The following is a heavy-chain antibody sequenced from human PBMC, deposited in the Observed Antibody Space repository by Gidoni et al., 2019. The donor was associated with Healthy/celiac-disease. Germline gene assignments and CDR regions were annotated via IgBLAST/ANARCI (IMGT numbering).Heavy chain of an antibody. V-gene: IGHV3-53*01. Sequence: EVQLVESGGGLIQPGGSLRPSCAASGFTVSSNYMIWVRQAPGKGLEWVSVIYSGGSTYYADSVKGRFTISRDNSKNTLYLQMNSLRAEDTAVYYCARDRRYDFWSGPLMDVWGQGTTVTVSS. CDR2: IYSGGST. J-gene: IGHJ6*02. D-gene: IGHD3-3*01. CDR3: ARDRRYDFWSGPLMDV. CDR1: GFTVSSNY.